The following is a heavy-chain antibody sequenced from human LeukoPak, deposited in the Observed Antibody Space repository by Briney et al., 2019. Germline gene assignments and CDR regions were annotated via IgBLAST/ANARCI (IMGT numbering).Heavy chain of an antibody. Sequence: SETLSLTCAVYGGSFSGYYWSWIRQPPGKGLEWIGEINHSGSTNYNPSLKSRVTISVDTSKNQFSLNLSSVTAADTAVYYFARGPHGSARDYYYGMDVWGQGTTVTVSS. D-gene: IGHD3-10*01. V-gene: IGHV4-34*01. J-gene: IGHJ6*02. CDR1: GGSFSGYY. CDR2: INHSGST. CDR3: ARGPHGSARDYYYGMDV.